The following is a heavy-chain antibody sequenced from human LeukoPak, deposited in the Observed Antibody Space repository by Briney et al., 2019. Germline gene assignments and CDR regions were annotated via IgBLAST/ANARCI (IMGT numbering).Heavy chain of an antibody. V-gene: IGHV3-72*01. CDR3: ARVMEYSYDF. CDR1: GFTFSDHY. CDR2: ATNRRNSYTT. J-gene: IGHJ4*02. Sequence: AGGSLRLSCAASGFTFSDHYMDWVRQAPGKGLEWVGRATNRRNSYTTEYAVSVKGRFTVSRDDSKNSLYLQMNSLKTEDSAVYYCARVMEYSYDFWGQGTLVTVSS. D-gene: IGHD6-6*01.